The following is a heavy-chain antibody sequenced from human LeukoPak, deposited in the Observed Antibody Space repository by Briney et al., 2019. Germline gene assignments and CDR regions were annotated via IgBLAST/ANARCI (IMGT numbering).Heavy chain of an antibody. Sequence: PGGSLRLSCAASGFTFSSYGMHWVRQAPGKGLEWVAVIWYDGSNKYYADSVKGRFTISRDNSKNTLYLQMNSLRAEDTAVYYCARDNGDVDSNYYCYYMDVWGKGTTVTVSS. CDR3: ARDNGDVDSNYYCYYMDV. J-gene: IGHJ6*03. V-gene: IGHV3-33*01. CDR2: IWYDGSNK. CDR1: GFTFSSYG. D-gene: IGHD5-12*01.